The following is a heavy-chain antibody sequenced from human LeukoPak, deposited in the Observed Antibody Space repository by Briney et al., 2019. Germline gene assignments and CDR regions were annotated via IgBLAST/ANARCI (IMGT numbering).Heavy chain of an antibody. D-gene: IGHD3-3*01. Sequence: EPSETLSLTCTVSGGSISSYYWSWIRQPPGKGLEWIGYIYYSGSTNYNPSLKSRVTISVDTSKNQFSLKLSSVTAADTAVYYCARGVLEWTDDPPTDVWGKGTTVTVSS. CDR2: IYYSGST. J-gene: IGHJ6*04. V-gene: IGHV4-59*01. CDR3: ARGVLEWTDDPPTDV. CDR1: GGSISSYY.